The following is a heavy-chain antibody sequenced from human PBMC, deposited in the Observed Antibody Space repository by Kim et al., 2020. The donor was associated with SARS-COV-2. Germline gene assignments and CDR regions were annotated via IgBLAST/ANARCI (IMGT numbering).Heavy chain of an antibody. V-gene: IGHV3-7*01. CDR1: EFTFSRFY. CDR2: IKHDGTEK. CDR3: TLGHYGN. J-gene: IGHJ4*02. D-gene: IGHD3-10*01. Sequence: GGSLRLSCVVSEFTFSRFYMNWVRQAPGKGLEWVANIKHDGTEKDYVGSVKGRFTVSRDNARNTLYLQMNSLTVEDTAVYYCTLGHYGNWGRGTLVTVSS.